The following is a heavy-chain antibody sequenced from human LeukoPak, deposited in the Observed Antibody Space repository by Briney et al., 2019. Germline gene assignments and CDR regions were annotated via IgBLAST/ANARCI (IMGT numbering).Heavy chain of an antibody. Sequence: GASVKVSCKASGYTFTSYGISWVRQAPGQGLEWMGWISAYNGNTNYAQKLQGRVTKTTDTSTSTAYMELRSLRSEDTAVYYCVREVGYGDYVSTNNWFDPWGQGTLVIVSS. CDR2: ISAYNGNT. V-gene: IGHV1-18*01. J-gene: IGHJ5*02. CDR1: GYTFTSYG. D-gene: IGHD4-17*01. CDR3: VREVGYGDYVSTNNWFDP.